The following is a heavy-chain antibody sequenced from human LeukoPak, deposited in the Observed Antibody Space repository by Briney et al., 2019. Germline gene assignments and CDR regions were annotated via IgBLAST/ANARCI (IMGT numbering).Heavy chain of an antibody. D-gene: IGHD6-13*01. V-gene: IGHV4-34*01. Sequence: SETLSLTCAVYGGSFSGYYWSWTRQPPGKGREWIGEINHSGSTNYNPSLKSRVTISVDTSKKQFSLKLSSVPAADTAVYCCARGGYSSSWYLSLYYFDCWGQGTLVTVSS. CDR1: GGSFSGYY. CDR3: ARGGYSSSWYLSLYYFDC. J-gene: IGHJ4*02. CDR2: INHSGST.